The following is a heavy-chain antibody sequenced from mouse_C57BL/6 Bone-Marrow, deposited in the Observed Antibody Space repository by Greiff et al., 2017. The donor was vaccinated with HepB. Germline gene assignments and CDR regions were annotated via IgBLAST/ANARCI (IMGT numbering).Heavy chain of an antibody. D-gene: IGHD2-3*01. CDR3: AREDDGYFYYFDY. CDR1: GYTFTSYG. Sequence: QVHVKQSGAELARPGASVKLSCKASGYTFTSYGISWVKQRTGQGLEWIGEIYPRSGNTYYNEKFKGKATLTADKSSSTAYMELRSLTSEDSAVYFCAREDDGYFYYFDYWGQGTTLTVSS. J-gene: IGHJ2*01. CDR2: IYPRSGNT. V-gene: IGHV1-81*01.